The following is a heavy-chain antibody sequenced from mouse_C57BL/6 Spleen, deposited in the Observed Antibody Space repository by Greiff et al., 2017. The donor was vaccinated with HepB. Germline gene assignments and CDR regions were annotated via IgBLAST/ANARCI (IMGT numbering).Heavy chain of an antibody. CDR3: ARDYYGNYVSAWFAY. CDR1: GFTFSSYA. D-gene: IGHD2-1*01. J-gene: IGHJ3*01. Sequence: EVQRVESGGGLVKPGGSLKLSCAASGFTFSSYAMSWVRQTPEKRLEWVATISDGGSYTYYPDNVKGRFTISRDKAKNNLYLQMSHLKSEDTAMYYCARDYYGNYVSAWFAYWGQGTLVTVSA. V-gene: IGHV5-4*01. CDR2: ISDGGSYT.